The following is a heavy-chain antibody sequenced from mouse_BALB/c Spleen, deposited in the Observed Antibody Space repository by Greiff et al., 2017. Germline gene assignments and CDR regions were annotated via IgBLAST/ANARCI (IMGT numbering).Heavy chain of an antibody. CDR3: ARGGDYYGSVFDY. V-gene: IGHV5-17*02. CDR1: GFTFSSFG. J-gene: IGHJ2*01. CDR2: ISSGSSTI. Sequence: EVQRVESGGGLVQPGGSRKLSCAASGFTFSSFGMHWVRQAPEKGLEWVAYISSGSSTIYYADTVKGRFTISRDNPKNTLFLQMTSLRSEDTAMYYCARGGDYYGSVFDYWGQGTTLTVSS. D-gene: IGHD1-1*01.